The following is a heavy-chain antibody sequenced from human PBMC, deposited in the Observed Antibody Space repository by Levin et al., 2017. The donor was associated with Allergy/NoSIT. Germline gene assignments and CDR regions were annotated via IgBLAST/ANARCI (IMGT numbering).Heavy chain of an antibody. Sequence: GGSLRLSCAASGFTFNKFYMHWVRQAPGEGLMWVSFINNDGTTYYADSVSGRFTISRDNAKNTLYLQMSSLRDEDTAVYYCARGGCSSTSCLDNWGQGTLVTVSS. D-gene: IGHD2-2*01. J-gene: IGHJ4*02. V-gene: IGHV3-74*01. CDR3: ARGGCSSTSCLDN. CDR1: GFTFNKFY. CDR2: INNDGTT.